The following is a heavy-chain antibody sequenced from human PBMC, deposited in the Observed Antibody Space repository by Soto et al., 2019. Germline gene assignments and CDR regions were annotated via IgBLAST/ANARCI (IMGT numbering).Heavy chain of an antibody. V-gene: IGHV3-23*01. D-gene: IGHD2-15*01. CDR2: ISGSGGST. J-gene: IGHJ4*02. CDR1: GFTFSSYA. Sequence: GGSLRLSCAASGFTFSSYAMSWVRQAPGKGLEWVSAISGSGGSTYYADSVKGRFTISRDNSKNTLYLQMNSLRAEDTAVYYCAKDRDIVVMVAATLFDYWGQGTLVTVSS. CDR3: AKDRDIVVMVAATLFDY.